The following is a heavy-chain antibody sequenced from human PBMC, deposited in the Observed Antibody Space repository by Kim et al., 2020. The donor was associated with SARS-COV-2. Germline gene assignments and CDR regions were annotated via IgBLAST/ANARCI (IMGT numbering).Heavy chain of an antibody. Sequence: GGSLRLSCAASGFTFSSYGMHWVRQAPGKGLEWVAVIWYDGSNKYYADSVKGRFTISRDNSKNTLYLQMNSLRAEDTAVYYCAKDGVVVVPAASSSWFDPWGQGTLVTVSS. CDR1: GFTFSSYG. J-gene: IGHJ5*02. CDR3: AKDGVVVVPAASSSWFDP. CDR2: IWYDGSNK. D-gene: IGHD2-2*01. V-gene: IGHV3-33*06.